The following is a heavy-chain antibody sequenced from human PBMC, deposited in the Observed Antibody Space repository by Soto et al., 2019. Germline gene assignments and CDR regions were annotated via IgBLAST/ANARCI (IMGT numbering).Heavy chain of an antibody. D-gene: IGHD2-2*01. CDR1: GFTFSSYW. CDR2: IKQDGSEK. Sequence: PGGSLRLSCAASGFTFSSYWMSWVRQAPGKGLEWVANIKQDGSEKYYVDSVKGRFTISRDNAKNSLYLQMNSLRAEDTAVYYCARDVEIVVVPAAMPKTDAFDIWGQGTMVTVSS. J-gene: IGHJ3*02. CDR3: ARDVEIVVVPAAMPKTDAFDI. V-gene: IGHV3-7*01.